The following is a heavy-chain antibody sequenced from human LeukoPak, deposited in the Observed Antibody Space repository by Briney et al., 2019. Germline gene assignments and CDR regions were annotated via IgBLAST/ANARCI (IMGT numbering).Heavy chain of an antibody. CDR3: AKDGYCSSTSCYGNGMDV. J-gene: IGHJ6*02. CDR1: GFTFSSYA. CDR2: ISYDGSNK. V-gene: IGHV3-30-3*01. Sequence: GGSLRLSCAASGFTFSSYAMHWVRQAPGKGLEWVAVISYDGSNKYYADSVKGRFTISRDNSKNTLYLQMNSLRAEDTAVYYCAKDGYCSSTSCYGNGMDVWGQGTTVTVSS. D-gene: IGHD2-2*03.